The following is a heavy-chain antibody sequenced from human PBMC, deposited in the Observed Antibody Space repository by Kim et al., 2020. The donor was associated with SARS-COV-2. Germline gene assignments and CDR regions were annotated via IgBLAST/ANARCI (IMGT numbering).Heavy chain of an antibody. J-gene: IGHJ4*02. CDR2: ISGSGHST. D-gene: IGHD2-21*02. V-gene: IGHV3-23*01. Sequence: GGSLRLSCAASGFTFSSFAMSWVLQPPGKGLEWVSTISGSGHSTYYADSVKGRFTISRDNSKNTLYLLMNSLRAEDTAVYYCAKDQDFGGDEPPYYFFDYWGQGALVTVSS. CDR1: GFTFSSFA. CDR3: AKDQDFGGDEPPYYFFDY.